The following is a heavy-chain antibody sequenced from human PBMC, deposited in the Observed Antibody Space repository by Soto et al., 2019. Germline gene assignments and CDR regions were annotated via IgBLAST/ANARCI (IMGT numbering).Heavy chain of an antibody. D-gene: IGHD5-18*01. CDR1: GFTFSNAW. V-gene: IGHV3-15*01. CDR2: IKSKTDGGTT. J-gene: IGHJ6*03. CDR3: TTIIYRYGRMDV. Sequence: GSLRLSCAASGFTFSNAWMSWVRQAPGKGLEWVGRIKSKTDGGTTDYAAPVKGRFTISRDDSKNTLYLQMNSLKTEDTAVYYCTTIIYRYGRMDVWGKGTTVTVSS.